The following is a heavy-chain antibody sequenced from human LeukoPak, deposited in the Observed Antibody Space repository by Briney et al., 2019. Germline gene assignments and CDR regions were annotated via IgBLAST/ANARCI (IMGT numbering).Heavy chain of an antibody. CDR3: AKGRFMDAFDI. V-gene: IGHV3-9*01. CDR2: ISWNSGSI. CDR1: GFTFDDYA. Sequence: GRSLRLSCAASGFTFDDYAMHWVRQAPGKGLEWVSGISWNSGSIGYADSVKGRFTISRDNAKNSLYLQMNSLRAEDTALYYCAKGRFMDAFDIWGQGTMVTVSS. J-gene: IGHJ3*02.